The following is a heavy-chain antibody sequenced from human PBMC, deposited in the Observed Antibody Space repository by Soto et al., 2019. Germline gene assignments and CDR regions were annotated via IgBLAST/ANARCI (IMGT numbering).Heavy chain of an antibody. D-gene: IGHD6-19*01. CDR2: INPNSGGT. Sequence: ASVKVSCKASGYTFTGYYMHWVRQAPGQGLEWMGWINPNSGGTNYAQKFQGWVNMTRDTSISPAYMELSRLGSDDTAVYYCARVRGWNYGTEVLGQRNTVNASS. CDR1: GYTFTGYY. V-gene: IGHV1-2*04. CDR3: ARVRGWNYGTEV. J-gene: IGHJ6*02.